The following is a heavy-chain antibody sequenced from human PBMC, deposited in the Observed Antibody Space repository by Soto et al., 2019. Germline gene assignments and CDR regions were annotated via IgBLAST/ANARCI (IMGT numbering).Heavy chain of an antibody. V-gene: IGHV1-69*06. J-gene: IGHJ3*02. Sequence: QVRLEQSGAEVKKPGSSVKISCKASGGTLSDHGVSWLRQAPGQGLEWVGGTIPVFNTAKYAPKFQGRVTSAADKSTNIAYMELVSLRSDDTAFYYCARGVYGSGNYYTGPSAFDIWGQGTLVIVSS. D-gene: IGHD3-10*01. CDR1: GGTLSDHG. CDR3: ARGVYGSGNYYTGPSAFDI. CDR2: TIPVFNTA.